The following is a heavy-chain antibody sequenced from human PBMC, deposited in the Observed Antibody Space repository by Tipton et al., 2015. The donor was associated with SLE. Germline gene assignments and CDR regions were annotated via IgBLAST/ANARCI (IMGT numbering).Heavy chain of an antibody. J-gene: IGHJ3*02. CDR1: GGSFSGYY. CDR2: INHSGST. CDR3: ARRNYYDSSGYFDAFDI. Sequence: LRLSCAVYGGSFSGYYWSWIRQPPGKGLEWIGEINHSGSTNYNPSLKSRVTISVDTSKNQFSLKLSSVTAADTAVYYCARRNYYDSSGYFDAFDIWGQGTMVTVSS. V-gene: IGHV4-34*01. D-gene: IGHD3-22*01.